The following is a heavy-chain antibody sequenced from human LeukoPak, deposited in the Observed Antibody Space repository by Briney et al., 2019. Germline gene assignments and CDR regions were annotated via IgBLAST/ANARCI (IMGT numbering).Heavy chain of an antibody. J-gene: IGHJ3*02. CDR3: ARQFLRSFFDYYDSSGLDI. D-gene: IGHD3-22*01. Sequence: GESLKISCKGSGYSFTSYWIGWVRQMPGKGLEWMGIIYPGDSDTRYSPSFQGQVTISADKSISTAYLQWSSLKASDTAMYYCARQFLRSFFDYYDSSGLDIWGQGTMVTVSS. CDR1: GYSFTSYW. CDR2: IYPGDSDT. V-gene: IGHV5-51*01.